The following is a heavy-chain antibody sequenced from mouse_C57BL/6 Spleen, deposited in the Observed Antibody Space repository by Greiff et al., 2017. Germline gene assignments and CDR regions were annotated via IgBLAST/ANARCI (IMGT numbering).Heavy chain of an antibody. D-gene: IGHD2-5*01. CDR2: IDPEDGDT. Sequence: EVKLMESGAELVRPGASVKLSCTASGFNIKDYYMHWVKQRPEQGLEWIGRIDPEDGDTEYAPKFQGKATMTADTSSNTAYLQLSSLTSEDTAVYYCTTYYSNYPFAYWGQGTLVTVSA. CDR3: TTYYSNYPFAY. J-gene: IGHJ3*01. V-gene: IGHV14-1*01. CDR1: GFNIKDYY.